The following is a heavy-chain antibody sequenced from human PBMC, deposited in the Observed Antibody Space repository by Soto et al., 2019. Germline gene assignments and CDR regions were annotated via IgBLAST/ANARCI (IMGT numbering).Heavy chain of an antibody. CDR1: GYSFTTYC. V-gene: IGHV5-51*01. J-gene: IGHJ5*02. Sequence: GQSRQIPWKGSGYSFTTYCIGWVRQMPGKGLEWMGIIYPGDSDTRYSPSFQGQVTISAEKSISTAYLKWSSLKASDTGMYYCARPGAAHPQNYFVPLGQGTPVSVS. CDR3: ARPGAAHPQNYFVP. CDR2: IYPGDSDT. D-gene: IGHD1-7*01.